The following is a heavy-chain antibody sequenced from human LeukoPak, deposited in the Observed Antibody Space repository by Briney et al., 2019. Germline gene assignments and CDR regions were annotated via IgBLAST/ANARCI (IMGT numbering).Heavy chain of an antibody. CDR3: ARGSYYDSSTYQRSFDI. CDR1: GGSISSSSYY. V-gene: IGHV4-39*07. J-gene: IGHJ3*02. CDR2: IYYGGST. D-gene: IGHD3-22*01. Sequence: SETLSLTCTVSGGSISSSSYYWGWIRQPPGKGLEWIGSIYYGGSTYYNSSLKSRVTISVDISKNQFSLKVSPVTAADTAVYYCARGSYYDSSTYQRSFDIWGQGTMVTVSS.